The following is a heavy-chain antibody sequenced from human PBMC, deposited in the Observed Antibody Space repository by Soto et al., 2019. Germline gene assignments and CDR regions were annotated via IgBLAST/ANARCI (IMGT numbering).Heavy chain of an antibody. Sequence: PGESLKISCKGSGYSFTTYWIGWVRQMPGKGLEWMGIIYPTDSDTRYSPSFQGQVTISADKSIGTAYLQWSSLKASDTAMYYCARTVREQWLADYWGRGTLVTVSS. CDR3: ARTVREQWLADY. J-gene: IGHJ4*02. D-gene: IGHD6-19*01. V-gene: IGHV5-51*01. CDR2: IYPTDSDT. CDR1: GYSFTTYW.